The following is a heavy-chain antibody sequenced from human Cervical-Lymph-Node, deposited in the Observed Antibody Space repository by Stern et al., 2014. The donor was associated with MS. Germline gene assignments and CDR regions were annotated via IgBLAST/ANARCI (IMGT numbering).Heavy chain of an antibody. CDR1: GFTFSSYS. CDR2: ISSSSSYI. D-gene: IGHD6-13*01. CDR3: ARDSSSWYAIDY. J-gene: IGHJ4*02. Sequence: VQLVESGGGLVKPGGSLRLSCAASGFTFSSYSMNWVRQAPGKGLEWVSSISSSSSYIYYADSVKGRFTISRDKAQNSPYLQMNSLRAEDTAVYYCARDSSSWYAIDYWGQGTLVTVSS. V-gene: IGHV3-21*01.